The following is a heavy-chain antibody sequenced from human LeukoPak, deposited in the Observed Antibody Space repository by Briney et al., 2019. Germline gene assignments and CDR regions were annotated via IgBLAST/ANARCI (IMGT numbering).Heavy chain of an antibody. V-gene: IGHV4-39*01. CDR2: IYYSGNT. Sequence: PSETLSLTCTVSGGSISSSSYYWGWIRQPPGKGLEWIGNIYYSGNTYYNPSLKSRVSISVDTSKNQFSLKLSSVTAADTAVYYCARHGGGIDWLLPNWFDPWGQGTLVTVSS. CDR1: GGSISSSSYY. J-gene: IGHJ5*02. CDR3: ARHGGGIDWLLPNWFDP. D-gene: IGHD3-9*01.